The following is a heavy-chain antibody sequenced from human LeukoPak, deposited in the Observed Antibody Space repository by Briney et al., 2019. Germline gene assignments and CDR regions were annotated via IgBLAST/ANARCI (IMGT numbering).Heavy chain of an antibody. CDR2: IRHDGSYQ. Sequence: QPGGSPRLSCAAFGFTFSSYGMHWVRQTPGKGLEWVAFIRHDGSYQQYADSVKGRFTVSRDNSKDMVYLQMNSLRTEGTAVYYCAKNRDSSDYPRDFDFWGQGTLVTVSS. CDR1: GFTFSSYG. J-gene: IGHJ4*02. CDR3: AKNRDSSDYPRDFDF. D-gene: IGHD3-22*01. V-gene: IGHV3-30*02.